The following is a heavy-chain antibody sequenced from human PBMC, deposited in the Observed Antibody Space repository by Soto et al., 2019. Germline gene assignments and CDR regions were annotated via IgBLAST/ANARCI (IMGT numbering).Heavy chain of an antibody. J-gene: IGHJ6*02. CDR3: ARSPVVAATWDYYGMDV. V-gene: IGHV4-31*03. Sequence: TLSLTCTVSGGSISSGGYYWSWIRQHPGKGLEWIGYIYYSGSTYYNPSLQSRVTISVDTSKNQFSLKLSSVTAADTAVYYCARSPVVAATWDYYGMDVWGQGTTVTVSS. D-gene: IGHD2-15*01. CDR2: IYYSGST. CDR1: GGSISSGGYY.